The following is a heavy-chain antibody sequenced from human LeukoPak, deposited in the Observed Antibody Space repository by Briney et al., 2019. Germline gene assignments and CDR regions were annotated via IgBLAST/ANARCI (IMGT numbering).Heavy chain of an antibody. CDR1: GFTFSSYS. D-gene: IGHD2-2*01. J-gene: IGHJ4*02. Sequence: PGGSLRLSCAASGFTFSSYSMNWVRQAPGKGLEWVSSISSSSSYIYYADSVKGRFTISRDNAKNSLCLQMNSLRAEDTAVYYCARELVVVPAAGDWGQGTLVTVSS. CDR3: ARELVVVPAAGD. V-gene: IGHV3-21*01. CDR2: ISSSSSYI.